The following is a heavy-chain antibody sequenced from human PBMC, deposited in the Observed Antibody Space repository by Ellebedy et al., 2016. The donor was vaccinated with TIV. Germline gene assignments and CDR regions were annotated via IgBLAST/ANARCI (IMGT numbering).Heavy chain of an antibody. CDR1: GFTFSRYA. D-gene: IGHD5-18*01. CDR3: ARDRTPGDGYWVFDQ. V-gene: IGHV3-23*01. CDR2: IFGSGGGI. J-gene: IGHJ4*02. Sequence: GESLKISCAASGFTFSRYAMSWVRQAPGKGLEWVSGIFGSGGGISYADSVKGRFTISRDNSKSKVDLQMNSLRAEDTAIYYCARDRTPGDGYWVFDQWGQGALVTVSS.